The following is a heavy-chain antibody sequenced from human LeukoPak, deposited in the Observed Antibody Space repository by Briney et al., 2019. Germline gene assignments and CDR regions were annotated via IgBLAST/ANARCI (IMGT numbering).Heavy chain of an antibody. D-gene: IGHD6-25*01. CDR3: VRPSESWLGQGL. Sequence: GRSLRLSCAASGFTFSSYSMNWVRQAPGKGLEWVSSISSSSSYIYYADSVKGRFTISRDNAKNSLYLQMNSLRAEDTAVYYCVRPSESWLGQGLWGQGTLVTVSS. V-gene: IGHV3-21*01. CDR1: GFTFSSYS. CDR2: ISSSSSYI. J-gene: IGHJ4*02.